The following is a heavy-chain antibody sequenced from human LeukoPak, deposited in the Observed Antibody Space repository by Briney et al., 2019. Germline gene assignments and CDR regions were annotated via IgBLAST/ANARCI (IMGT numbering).Heavy chain of an antibody. J-gene: IGHJ4*02. CDR1: GGSISGYY. D-gene: IGHD3-22*01. CDR3: ARGEGVYYYDSSGPLRAGYFDY. CDR2: IYYSGST. V-gene: IGHV4-59*01. Sequence: SETLSLTCTVSGGSISGYYWSWIRQPPGKGLEWIGYIYYSGSTSYNPSLKSRVTISVDPSQSHISLKLSSVTAADTAVYYCARGEGVYYYDSSGPLRAGYFDYWGQGTLVTVSS.